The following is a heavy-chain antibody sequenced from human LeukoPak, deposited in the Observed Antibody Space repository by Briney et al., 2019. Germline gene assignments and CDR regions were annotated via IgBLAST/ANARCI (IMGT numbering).Heavy chain of an antibody. V-gene: IGHV4-39*01. CDR2: IYYSGST. D-gene: IGHD6-13*01. J-gene: IGHJ4*02. Sequence: SETLSLTCTVSGGSISSSSYYWGWIRQPPGKGLEWIGSIYYSGSTYYNPSLKSLVTISVDTSKNQFSLKLSSVTAADTAVYYCARQPPGIAAADMYYFDYWGQGTLVTVSS. CDR1: GGSISSSSYY. CDR3: ARQPPGIAAADMYYFDY.